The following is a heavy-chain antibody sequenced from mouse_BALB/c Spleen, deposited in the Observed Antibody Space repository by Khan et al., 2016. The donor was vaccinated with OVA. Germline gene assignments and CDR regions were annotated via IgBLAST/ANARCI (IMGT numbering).Heavy chain of an antibody. V-gene: IGHV1-4*01. CDR3: VRKSTRASY. D-gene: IGHD3-1*01. CDR1: GYTFTSYT. CDR2: INPSSGYN. Sequence: QVQLKQSGAELVKPGASVKMSCKASGYTFTSYTMHWVKQRPGQGLEWIGYINPSSGYNKYNQKFKDKATLTADKSSSTAYMQLSSLTSEDSAVYYCVRKSTRASYWGQGTTLTVSS. J-gene: IGHJ2*01.